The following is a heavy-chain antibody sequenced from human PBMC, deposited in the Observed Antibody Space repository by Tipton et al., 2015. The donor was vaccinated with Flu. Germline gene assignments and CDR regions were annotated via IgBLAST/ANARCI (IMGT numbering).Heavy chain of an antibody. CDR2: INPSGGST. CDR3: AREDCSSTSCYSGMDV. Sequence: QMQLVQSGAEVKKPGASVKVSCKASGYTFTSYYMHWVRQAPGQGLEWMGIINPSGGSTSYAQKFQGRVTMTRDTSTSTVYMELSSLRSEDTAVYYCAREDCSSTSCYSGMDVWGQGTTVTVSS. V-gene: IGHV1-46*01. D-gene: IGHD2-2*01. CDR1: GYTFTSYY. J-gene: IGHJ6*02.